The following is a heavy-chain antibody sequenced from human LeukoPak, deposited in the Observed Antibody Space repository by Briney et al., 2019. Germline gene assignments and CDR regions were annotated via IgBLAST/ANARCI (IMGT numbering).Heavy chain of an antibody. D-gene: IGHD6-19*01. CDR2: IYSGGST. CDR3: ARAKYSSGFYYYYYMDV. V-gene: IGHV3-53*01. J-gene: IGHJ6*03. CDR1: GFTVSSNY. Sequence: GGSLRLSCAASGFTVSSNYMSWVRQAPGKGLEWVSVIYSGGSTYYADSVKGRFTISRDNSKNTLYLQMNSLRAEDTAVYYCARAKYSSGFYYYYYMDVWGKGTTVTVSS.